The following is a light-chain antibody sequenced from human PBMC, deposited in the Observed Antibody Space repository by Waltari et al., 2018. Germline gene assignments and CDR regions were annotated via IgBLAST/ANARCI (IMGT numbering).Light chain of an antibody. CDR1: SSDVGGYNY. CDR2: DVT. J-gene: IGLJ3*02. CDR3: SSYTSSSSLV. V-gene: IGLV2-14*03. Sequence: QSALTQPASVSGSPGQSITISCTGTSSDVGGYNYVSWYKHHPGKAPKLMIYDVTKWPSGVSNRFSGSKSGTTASLTISGLQAEDEADYYCSSYTSSSSLVFGGGTKLTVL.